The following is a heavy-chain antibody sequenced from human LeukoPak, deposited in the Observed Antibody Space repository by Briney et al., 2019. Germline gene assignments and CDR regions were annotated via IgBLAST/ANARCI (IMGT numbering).Heavy chain of an antibody. Sequence: GGSLRLSCAASGFTFSSYSMNWVRQAPGKGLVWVSHINSDESTTNYADSVRGRFTISRDNAKNTLYLQMNSLTAEDTAVYYCARGMRDYYGLDYWGQGTLVTVSS. CDR1: GFTFSSYS. CDR2: INSDESTT. D-gene: IGHD3-10*01. J-gene: IGHJ4*02. V-gene: IGHV3-74*01. CDR3: ARGMRDYYGLDY.